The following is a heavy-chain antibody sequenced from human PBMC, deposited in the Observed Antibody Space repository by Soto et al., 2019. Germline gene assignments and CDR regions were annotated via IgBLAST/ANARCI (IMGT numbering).Heavy chain of an antibody. V-gene: IGHV3-48*03. Sequence: GGSLRLSCAASGFTISGYQMNWVRQAPGKGLEWISYISSSAASIYYADSVRGRFTLSRDNAKNSVYLQMSSLRVEDTAVYYCARYVSGPPKWGQGTLVTSPQ. CDR3: ARYVSGPPK. CDR2: ISSSAASI. CDR1: GFTISGYQ. D-gene: IGHD6-19*01. J-gene: IGHJ4*02.